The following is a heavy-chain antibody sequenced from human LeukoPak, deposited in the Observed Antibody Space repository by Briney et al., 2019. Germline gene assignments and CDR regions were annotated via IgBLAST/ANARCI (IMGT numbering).Heavy chain of an antibody. J-gene: IGHJ4*02. Sequence: GGSLTLSCPASGFTFSSYAMSWVRPAPGKGLDWVSPISGSGCSTYSADSVKGRFTISRDNSKNTLYLKMNSLRAEDTAVYYCARSPYDWNYGDYWGQGTLVTVSS. CDR2: ISGSGCST. D-gene: IGHD1-20*01. CDR1: GFTFSSYA. V-gene: IGHV3-23*01. CDR3: ARSPYDWNYGDY.